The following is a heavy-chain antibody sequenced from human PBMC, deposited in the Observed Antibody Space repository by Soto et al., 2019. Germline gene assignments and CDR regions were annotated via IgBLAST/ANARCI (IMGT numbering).Heavy chain of an antibody. CDR3: ARDEYSSSWYRVTALGTFDY. D-gene: IGHD6-13*01. CDR1: GFTFSSYG. J-gene: IGHJ4*02. V-gene: IGHV3-33*01. CDR2: IWYDGSNK. Sequence: PGGSLRLSCAASGFTFSSYGMHWVRQAPGKGLEWVAVIWYDGSNKYYADSVKGRFTISRDNSKNTLYLQMNSLRAEDTAVYYCARDEYSSSWYRVTALGTFDYWGQGTLVTVSS.